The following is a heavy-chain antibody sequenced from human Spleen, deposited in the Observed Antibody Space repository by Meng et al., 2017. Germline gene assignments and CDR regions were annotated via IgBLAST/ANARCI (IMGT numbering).Heavy chain of an antibody. Sequence: GEGLFKPSESLSLTCAVYGGSFSGYYWSWIRQPPGKGLEWIGEINHSGSTNYNPSLKSRVTISVDTSKNQFSLKLSSVTAADTAVYYCATKRQWLLPFDYWGQGTLVTVSS. CDR1: GGSFSGYY. CDR2: INHSGST. J-gene: IGHJ4*02. D-gene: IGHD6-19*01. CDR3: ATKRQWLLPFDY. V-gene: IGHV4-34*01.